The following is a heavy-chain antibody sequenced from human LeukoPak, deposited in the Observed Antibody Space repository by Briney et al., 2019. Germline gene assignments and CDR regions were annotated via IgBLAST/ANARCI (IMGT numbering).Heavy chain of an antibody. CDR3: ARDSGSQLFDY. CDR1: GGTFKNYA. Sequence: SVKVSCKASGGTFKNYAISWVRQAPGQGLEWMGGIIPIFGTANYAQKFQGGVTITVDKSTSTAYMELSSLRSEDTAVYYCARDSGSQLFDYWGQGTLVTVSS. J-gene: IGHJ4*02. V-gene: IGHV1-69*06. D-gene: IGHD1-26*01. CDR2: IIPIFGTA.